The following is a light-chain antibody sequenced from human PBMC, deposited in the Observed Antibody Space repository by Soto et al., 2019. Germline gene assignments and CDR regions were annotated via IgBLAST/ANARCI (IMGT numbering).Light chain of an antibody. CDR1: QSVSSN. CDR3: QQYNNWPPWT. CDR2: GAS. V-gene: IGKV3-15*01. Sequence: EIVMTQSPATLSVSPGERAALACRASQSVSSNLAWYQQKPGQAPRLLIYGASTRATGIPARFSGSGSGTEFTPTISSLQSEDFAVYYCQQYNNWPPWTFGQGTKEEIK. J-gene: IGKJ1*01.